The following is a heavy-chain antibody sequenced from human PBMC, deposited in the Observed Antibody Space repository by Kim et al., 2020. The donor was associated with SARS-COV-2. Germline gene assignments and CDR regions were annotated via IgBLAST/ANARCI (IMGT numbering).Heavy chain of an antibody. V-gene: IGHV3-33*01. CDR2: IWYDGTKK. Sequence: GGSLRLSCEASGFPFSSYGMHWVRQAPGKGLEWVAVIWYDGTKKYYEDSAKGRFTISRDNSNNTVHLQMSSLRVEDTAMYYCAREGGWYGNYYGMDVWGQGTTVTVSS. CDR1: GFPFSSYG. CDR3: AREGGWYGNYYGMDV. J-gene: IGHJ6*02. D-gene: IGHD6-19*01.